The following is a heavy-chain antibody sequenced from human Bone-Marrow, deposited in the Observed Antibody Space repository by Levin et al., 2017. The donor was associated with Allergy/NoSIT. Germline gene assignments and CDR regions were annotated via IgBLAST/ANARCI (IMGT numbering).Heavy chain of an antibody. CDR2: ISTYNGNT. Sequence: ASVKVSCKASRYSFMNHGITWVRQAPGQGLEWMGWISTYNGNTDYAQKFQDRVTMTIDTSTSTAYMELRSLTFDDTAVYYCAKSAWQQVAALGMDVWGQGTTVTVSS. CDR1: RYSFMNHG. D-gene: IGHD6-13*01. J-gene: IGHJ6*02. V-gene: IGHV1-18*01. CDR3: AKSAWQQVAALGMDV.